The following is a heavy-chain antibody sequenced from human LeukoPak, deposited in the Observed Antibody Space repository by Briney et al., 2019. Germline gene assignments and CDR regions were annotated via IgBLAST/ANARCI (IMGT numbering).Heavy chain of an antibody. CDR1: GFTFSSYG. D-gene: IGHD6-19*01. V-gene: IGHV3-33*01. J-gene: IGHJ5*02. CDR3: AGDPYSSGWYGWFDP. CDR2: IWYDGSNK. Sequence: GRSLRLSCAASGFTFSSYGMHWVRQAPGKGLEWVAVIWYDGSNKYYADSVKGRFTISRDNSKNTLYLQMNSLRAEDTAVYYCAGDPYSSGWYGWFDPWGQGTLVTVSS.